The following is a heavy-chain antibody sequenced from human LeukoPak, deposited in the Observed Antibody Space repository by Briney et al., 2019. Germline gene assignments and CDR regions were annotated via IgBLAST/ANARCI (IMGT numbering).Heavy chain of an antibody. CDR2: IAGSGRST. CDR3: AKIAVAGYYFYSMDV. CDR1: GFTFINYA. J-gene: IGHJ6*03. D-gene: IGHD6-19*01. Sequence: AGGSLRLSCAASGFTFINYAMSWVRQAPGKGLEWVSTIAGSGRSTYYAGSVKGRFTISRDNSKNTLFLQMNSLRADDTAVYYCAKIAVAGYYFYSMDVWGRGTTVTVSS. V-gene: IGHV3-23*01.